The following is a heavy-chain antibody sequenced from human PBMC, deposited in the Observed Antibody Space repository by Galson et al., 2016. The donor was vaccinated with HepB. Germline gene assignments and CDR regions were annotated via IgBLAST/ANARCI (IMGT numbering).Heavy chain of an antibody. CDR3: AKDVLFDFVWDNYRRGYRFGLDI. V-gene: IGHV1-18*01. D-gene: IGHD3-16*02. J-gene: IGHJ6*02. CDR1: GYTFPSYG. CDR2: ISGSSGNT. Sequence: SVKVSCKASGYTFPSYGISWVRQAPGQGLEWVGTISGSSGNTKYAQKFQNRVTLTRDISTSTANMELRSLKSDDTAVYYCAKDVLFDFVWDNYRRGYRFGLDIWGQGTTVTVSS.